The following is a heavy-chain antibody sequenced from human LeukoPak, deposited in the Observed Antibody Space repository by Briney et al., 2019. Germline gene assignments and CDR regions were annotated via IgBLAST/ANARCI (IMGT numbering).Heavy chain of an antibody. Sequence: ASVKVSCKASNYSFTRYGFSWVRQAPGQGLEWMGWISAHNGNTNYAQKLQGRVTMTTDTSTSTAYMELRSLRSDDTAVYYCARDIRNYGGLPTGYWGQGTLVTVSS. CDR3: ARDIRNYGGLPTGY. J-gene: IGHJ4*02. CDR1: NYSFTRYG. CDR2: ISAHNGNT. D-gene: IGHD4-23*01. V-gene: IGHV1-18*04.